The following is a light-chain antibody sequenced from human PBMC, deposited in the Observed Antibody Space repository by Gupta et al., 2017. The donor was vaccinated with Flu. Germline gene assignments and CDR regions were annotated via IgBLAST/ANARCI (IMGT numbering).Light chain of an antibody. V-gene: IGLV2-14*03. Sequence: ITISCTGTSSDVVGYKYVAWYQQHPGTAPKLLMCDDNNRPSGVPRRFSGSKSGATASLAINGLQAEDEADYYCTSSENNTKRLVFGVGTQITVL. J-gene: IGLJ2*01. CDR1: SSDVVGYKY. CDR2: DDN. CDR3: TSSENNTKRLV.